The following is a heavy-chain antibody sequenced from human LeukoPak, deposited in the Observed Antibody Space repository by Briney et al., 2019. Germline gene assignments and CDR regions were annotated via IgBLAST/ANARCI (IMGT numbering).Heavy chain of an antibody. V-gene: IGHV4-38-2*02. D-gene: IGHD3-16*01. CDR2: VFQLQTVRT. Sequence: SETLSLTCTVSGSSITNTYYWAWFRQPPGKGLEWIAIVFQLQTVRTLSNPSLESRVTLSLDTSQNQFSLNLTSVTAADTALYFCARVLNVPKLIDSWGQGTLVTVSS. CDR3: ARVLNVPKLIDS. CDR1: GSSITNTYY. J-gene: IGHJ4*02.